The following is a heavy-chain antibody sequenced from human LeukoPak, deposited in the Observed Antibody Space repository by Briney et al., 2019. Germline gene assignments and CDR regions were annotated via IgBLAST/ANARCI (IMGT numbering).Heavy chain of an antibody. J-gene: IGHJ3*02. V-gene: IGHV4-59*01. CDR1: GGSISSYY. CDR3: ARRPTYDSSGYYLDDAFDI. CDR2: IYYSGST. Sequence: PSETLSLTCTVYGGSISSYYWSWIRQPPGKGLEWIGYIYYSGSTNYNPSLKSRVTISVDTSKNQFSLKLSSVTAADTAVYYCARRPTYDSSGYYLDDAFDIWGQGTMVTVSS. D-gene: IGHD3-22*01.